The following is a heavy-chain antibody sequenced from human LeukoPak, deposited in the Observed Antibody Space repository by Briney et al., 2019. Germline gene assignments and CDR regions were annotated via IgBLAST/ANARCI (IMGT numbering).Heavy chain of an antibody. V-gene: IGHV3-15*04. CDR1: GLTFSSFA. CDR3: TTGIRGD. CDR2: IASKTDGGTT. Sequence: GGSLRLSCAASGLTFSSFAMNWVRQAPGKGLEWVGRIASKTDGGTTDYAAPVKGRFTISRDDSKNTLFLQMNSLKTEDTAVYYCTTGIRGDCGQGTLVTVSS. J-gene: IGHJ4*02.